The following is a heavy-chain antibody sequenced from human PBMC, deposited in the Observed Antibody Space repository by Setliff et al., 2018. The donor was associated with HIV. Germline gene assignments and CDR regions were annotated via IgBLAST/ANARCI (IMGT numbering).Heavy chain of an antibody. Sequence: SETLSLTCTVSGGSISSYYWSWIRQPPGKGLEWIGYIYYSGSTYYNPSLKSRVTMSVDTSKSQFSLRLESMTAADTAMYYCARVSTAVTAAPLDYWSQGTLVTVSS. CDR3: ARVSTAVTAAPLDY. D-gene: IGHD4-17*01. CDR2: IYYSGST. V-gene: IGHV4-59*12. CDR1: GGSISSYY. J-gene: IGHJ4*02.